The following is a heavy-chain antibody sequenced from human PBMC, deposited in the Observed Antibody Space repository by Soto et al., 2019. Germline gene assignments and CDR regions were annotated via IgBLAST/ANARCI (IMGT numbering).Heavy chain of an antibody. CDR1: GGSFSGYY. V-gene: IGHV4-34*01. D-gene: IGHD6-13*01. Sequence: KSSETLSLTCAVYGGSFSGYYWSWIRQPPGKGLEWIGEINHSGSTNYNPSLKSRVTISVDTSKNQFSLKLSSVTAADTAVYYCARLPGIAAAGSRLPSYYFDYWGQGTLVTVYS. CDR3: ARLPGIAAAGSRLPSYYFDY. CDR2: INHSGST. J-gene: IGHJ4*02.